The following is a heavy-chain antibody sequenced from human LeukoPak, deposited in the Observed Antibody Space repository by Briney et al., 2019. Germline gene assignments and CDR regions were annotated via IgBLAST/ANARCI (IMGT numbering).Heavy chain of an antibody. J-gene: IGHJ4*02. CDR3: ARTATLRGVDY. D-gene: IGHD3-10*01. V-gene: IGHV4-31*03. CDR1: GGSISSGGYY. CDR2: IYYSGST. Sequence: TSETLFLTCTVSGGSISSGGYYWSWIRQHPGKGLGWIGYIYYSGSTYYNPSLKSRVTISVDTSKNQFSLKLSSVTAADTAVYYCARTATLRGVDYWGQGTLVTVSS.